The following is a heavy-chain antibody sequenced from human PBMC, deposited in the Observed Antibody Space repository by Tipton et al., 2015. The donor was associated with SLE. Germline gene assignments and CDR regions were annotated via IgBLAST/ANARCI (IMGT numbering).Heavy chain of an antibody. V-gene: IGHV4-34*01. J-gene: IGHJ6*03. D-gene: IGHD1-1*01. Sequence: TLSLTCAVYGGSFSGYYWSWIRQPPGKGLEWIGEINHSGSTNYNPSLKSRVTISVDTSKNQFSLKLSPVTAADTAVYYCASAGTFPYYYYHMDVWGKGTTVTVSS. CDR1: GGSFSGYY. CDR2: INHSGST. CDR3: ASAGTFPYYYYHMDV.